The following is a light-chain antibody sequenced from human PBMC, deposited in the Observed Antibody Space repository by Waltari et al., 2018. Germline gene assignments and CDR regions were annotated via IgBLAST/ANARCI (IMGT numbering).Light chain of an antibody. V-gene: IGLV1-47*02. CDR1: SSNIGSNF. Sequence: QSVLTQPPSASGTPGQRVTISCSGSSSNIGSNFVYWYQQLPGPAPKLPIYSNNQRPSGIPDRFSGSKSGTSASLTISGLRSEDGADYYCAAWDDSVGGVFGGGTKLTVL. J-gene: IGLJ3*02. CDR2: SNN. CDR3: AAWDDSVGGV.